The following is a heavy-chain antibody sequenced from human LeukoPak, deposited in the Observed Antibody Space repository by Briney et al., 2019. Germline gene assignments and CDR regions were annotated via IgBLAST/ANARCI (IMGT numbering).Heavy chain of an antibody. CDR3: ARDYGDYGAPFDY. Sequence: SETLSLTCAVSGYSISSGCYWGWIRQPPGKGLEWIGSIYHSGSTYYNPSLKSRVTISVDTSKNQSSLKLSSVPAADTAVYYCARDYGDYGAPFDYWGQGTLVTVSS. CDR1: GYSISSGCY. CDR2: IYHSGST. V-gene: IGHV4-38-2*02. J-gene: IGHJ4*02. D-gene: IGHD4-17*01.